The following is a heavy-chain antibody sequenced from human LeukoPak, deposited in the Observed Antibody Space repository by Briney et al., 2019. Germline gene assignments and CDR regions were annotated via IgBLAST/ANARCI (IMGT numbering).Heavy chain of an antibody. D-gene: IGHD5-12*01. V-gene: IGHV3-66*01. CDR3: AKSRSGSANYYFDN. CDR2: FYSGGNT. Sequence: GGSLRLSCAASGFTVSSNYMSWVRQAPGKGLEWVSVFYSGGNTYYADSVKGRFTISRDNSKNTLNLQMNSLRAEDTAVYYCAKSRSGSANYYFDNWGPGTLVSVSS. CDR1: GFTVSSNY. J-gene: IGHJ4*02.